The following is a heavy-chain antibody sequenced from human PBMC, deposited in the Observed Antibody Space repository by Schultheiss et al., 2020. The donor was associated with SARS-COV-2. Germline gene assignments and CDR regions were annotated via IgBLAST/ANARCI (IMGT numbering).Heavy chain of an antibody. Sequence: GGSLRLSCKGSGYSFTSYWISWVRQMPGKGLEWMGRIDPSDSYTNYSPSFEGHVTISADKSSSSVYLQWSTLKASDTAIYYCARTRYYGDDSDTYYAMDVWGQGATVTVSS. CDR3: ARTRYYGDDSDTYYAMDV. J-gene: IGHJ6*02. CDR2: IDPSDSYT. V-gene: IGHV5-10-1*01. D-gene: IGHD4-17*01. CDR1: GYSFTSYW.